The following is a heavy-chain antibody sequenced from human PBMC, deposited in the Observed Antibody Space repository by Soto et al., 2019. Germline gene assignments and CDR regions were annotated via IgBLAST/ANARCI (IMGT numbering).Heavy chain of an antibody. CDR1: GYTFTGYY. Sequence: GASVKVSCKASGYTFTGYYMHWVRQAPGQGLEWMGWINPKSGGTNYAQNFQGWVTMTRDTSISTAYMELSRLRSDDTAVYYCARQVDCSGGSCYFYFDYWGQGTLVTVSS. D-gene: IGHD2-15*01. CDR3: ARQVDCSGGSCYFYFDY. CDR2: INPKSGGT. J-gene: IGHJ4*02. V-gene: IGHV1-2*04.